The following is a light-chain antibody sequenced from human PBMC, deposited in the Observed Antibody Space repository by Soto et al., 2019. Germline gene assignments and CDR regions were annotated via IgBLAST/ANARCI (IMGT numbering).Light chain of an antibody. CDR2: DVN. Sequence: QSALTQPRSVSGSPGQSVTISCTGTSSDVGSYNYVSWYQQHPGKAPKFIIYDVNKRPSGVPDRFSGSKSGNTASLNISGLQAEDEADYYCCSYADNSTFVVFGGGTTLTVL. J-gene: IGLJ2*01. V-gene: IGLV2-11*01. CDR3: CSYADNSTFVV. CDR1: SSDVGSYNY.